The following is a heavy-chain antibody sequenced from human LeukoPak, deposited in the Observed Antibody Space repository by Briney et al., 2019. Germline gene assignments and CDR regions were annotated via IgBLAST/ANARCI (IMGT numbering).Heavy chain of an antibody. V-gene: IGHV3-49*03. Sequence: GGSLRLSCTTSGFTFCDHGVSWFRQAPGKGPEWISFIKTKTFGGTTEYAASVKGRFTISRDDSTGIAYLQMDSLRPDDTAVYYCSRGVIVGAAYFDYWGQGTLVTVSS. CDR1: GFTFCDHG. D-gene: IGHD1-26*01. J-gene: IGHJ4*02. CDR3: SRGVIVGAAYFDY. CDR2: IKTKTFGGTT.